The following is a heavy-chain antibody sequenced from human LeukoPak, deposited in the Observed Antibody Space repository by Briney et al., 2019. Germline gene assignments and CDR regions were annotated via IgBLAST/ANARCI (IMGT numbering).Heavy chain of an antibody. V-gene: IGHV4-38-2*02. J-gene: IGHJ3*02. CDR3: ARAGQTGDLAFNI. Sequence: SETLSLTCTVSGGSISSYYWSWIRQPPGKGLEWIGSIYHSGSTYYNPSLKSRVTISVDTSKNQFSLKLSSVTAADTAVYYCARAGQTGDLAFNIWGQGTMVTVSS. CDR1: GGSISSYY. D-gene: IGHD7-27*01. CDR2: IYHSGST.